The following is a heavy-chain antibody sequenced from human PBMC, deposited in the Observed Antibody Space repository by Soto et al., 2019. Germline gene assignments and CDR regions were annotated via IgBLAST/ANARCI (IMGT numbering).Heavy chain of an antibody. CDR1: GASISSGDYY. CDR3: ARSDGRY. Sequence: SETLSLTCNVSGASISSGDYYWSWIRQPPGKGLEWIGYIYYSGSTNYNPSLKSRVTISVDTSKNQFSLKLSSVTAADTAVYYCARSDGRYWGQGTLVTVSS. J-gene: IGHJ4*02. CDR2: IYYSGST. V-gene: IGHV4-61*08.